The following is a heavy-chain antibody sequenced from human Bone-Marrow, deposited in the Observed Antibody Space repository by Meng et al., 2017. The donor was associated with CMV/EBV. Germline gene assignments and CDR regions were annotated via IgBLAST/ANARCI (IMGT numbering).Heavy chain of an antibody. Sequence: GGSLRLSCAASGFTFSSYWMHWVRQAPGKGLVWVSRINSDGSSTSYADSVKGRFTISRDNAKNTLYLQMNSLRAEDTAVYYCAREVVVVVPAATNHYYYGMDVWGQGTTVTVSS. V-gene: IGHV3-74*01. CDR3: AREVVVVVPAATNHYYYGMDV. D-gene: IGHD2-2*01. CDR1: GFTFSSYW. CDR2: INSDGSST. J-gene: IGHJ6*02.